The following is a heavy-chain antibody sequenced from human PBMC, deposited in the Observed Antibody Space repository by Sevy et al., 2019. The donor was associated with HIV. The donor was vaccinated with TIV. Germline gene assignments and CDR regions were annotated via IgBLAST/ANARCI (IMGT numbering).Heavy chain of an antibody. D-gene: IGHD3-10*01. CDR2: ISYDGSNK. V-gene: IGHV3-30*18. CDR3: AKGPYYYGSGSYYNRGWDFDY. CDR1: GFTFSSYG. Sequence: GGSLRLSCAASGFTFSSYGMHWVRQAPGKGLEWVAVISYDGSNKYYADSVKGGFTISRDNSKNTLYLQMNGLRAEDTAVYYCAKGPYYYGSGSYYNRGWDFDYWGQGTLVTVSS. J-gene: IGHJ4*02.